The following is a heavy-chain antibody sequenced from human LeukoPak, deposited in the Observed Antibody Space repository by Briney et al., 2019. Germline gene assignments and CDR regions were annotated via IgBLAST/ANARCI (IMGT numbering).Heavy chain of an antibody. CDR3: AKDATDGYFDY. V-gene: IGHV3-30*18. CDR1: GFTFRSYG. Sequence: PGRSLRISCAAPGFTFRSYGMHWVRQAPGKGLEWGAVISYDGSNKYYADSVKGRFTISRDNSKNTLYLQMNSLRAEDTAVYYCAKDATDGYFDYWGQGTLVTVSS. J-gene: IGHJ4*02. CDR2: ISYDGSNK. D-gene: IGHD2-15*01.